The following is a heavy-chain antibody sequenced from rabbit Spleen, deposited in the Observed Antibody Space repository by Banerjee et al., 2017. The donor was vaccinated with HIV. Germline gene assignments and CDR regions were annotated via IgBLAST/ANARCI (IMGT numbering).Heavy chain of an antibody. D-gene: IGHD1-1*01. CDR2: IDTGDGDT. Sequence: QQQLEESGGGLVKPGGTLTLTCTASGFSFNHIYWICWVRQAPGKGLEWITCIDTGDGDTYYANWAKGRFTISKTSSTTVTLQMTSLTAADTATYFCARDTSTSFSTYGMDLWGQGTLVTVS. CDR1: GFSFNHIYW. V-gene: IGHV1S45*01. CDR3: ARDTSTSFSTYGMDL. J-gene: IGHJ6*01.